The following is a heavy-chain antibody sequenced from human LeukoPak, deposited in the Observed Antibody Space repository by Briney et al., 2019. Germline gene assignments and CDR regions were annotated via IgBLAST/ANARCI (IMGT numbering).Heavy chain of an antibody. CDR2: IIPILGIA. V-gene: IGHV1-69*04. CDR3: AREVVGDYYDSSGFKYDY. J-gene: IGHJ4*02. CDR1: GGTFSSYA. Sequence: SVKVSCKASGGTFSSYAISWVRQAPGQGLEWMGRIIPILGIANYPQKFQGRVTITADKSTSTAYMQLSSLRSEDTAVYYCAREVVGDYYDSSGFKYDYWGQGTLVTVSS. D-gene: IGHD3-22*01.